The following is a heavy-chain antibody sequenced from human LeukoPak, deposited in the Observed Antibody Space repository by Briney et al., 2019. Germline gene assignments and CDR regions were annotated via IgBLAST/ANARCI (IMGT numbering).Heavy chain of an antibody. J-gene: IGHJ4*02. CDR2: INHSGST. CDR1: GGSFSGYY. CDR3: ARAVTYFGVAIPGY. Sequence: PSETLSLTCAVYGGSFSGYYWSWIRQPPGKGLEWIGEINHSGSTNYNPSLKSRVTISVDTSKNQFSLKLSSVTAADTAVYYCARAVTYFGVAIPGYWGQGTLVTVSS. D-gene: IGHD3-3*01. V-gene: IGHV4-34*01.